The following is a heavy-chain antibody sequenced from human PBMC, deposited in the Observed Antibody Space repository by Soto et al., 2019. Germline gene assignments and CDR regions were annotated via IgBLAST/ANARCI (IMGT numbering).Heavy chain of an antibody. D-gene: IGHD3-3*01. CDR3: ARDLARWSGYTREKNAFDI. CDR1: GGSISSGGYY. Sequence: SETLSLTCTVAGGSISSGGYYWSWIRQHPGKGLEWIGYIYYSGSTYYNPSLKSRVTISVDTSKNQFSLKLRSVTAADTAVYYCARDLARWSGYTREKNAFDIWGQGTMVTVSS. V-gene: IGHV4-31*03. J-gene: IGHJ3*02. CDR2: IYYSGST.